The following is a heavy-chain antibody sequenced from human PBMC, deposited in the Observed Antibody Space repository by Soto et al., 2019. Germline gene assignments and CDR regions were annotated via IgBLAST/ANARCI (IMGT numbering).Heavy chain of an antibody. D-gene: IGHD6-19*01. J-gene: IGHJ4*02. CDR3: ARAASFSSGWYLVPNY. Sequence: ASVKVSCKASGYTFTSYYMHWVRQAPGQGLEWMGIIKPSGGSTSYAQKFQGRVTMTRDTSTSTVYMELSSLRSEDTAVYYCARAASFSSGWYLVPNYWGQGTLVTVSS. V-gene: IGHV1-46*01. CDR1: GYTFTSYY. CDR2: IKPSGGST.